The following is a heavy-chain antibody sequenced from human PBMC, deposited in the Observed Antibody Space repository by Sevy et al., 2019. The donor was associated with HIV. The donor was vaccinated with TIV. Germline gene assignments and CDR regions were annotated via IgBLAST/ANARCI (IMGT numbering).Heavy chain of an antibody. J-gene: IGHJ6*03. CDR1: GYSFTSYW. D-gene: IGHD4-4*01. V-gene: IGHV5-51*01. Sequence: GESLKISCKGSGYSFTSYWIGWVRQMPGKGLEWMGIIYPGDSDTRYSPSFQGQFTISADKSIGTAYLQWSSLKAPDTAMYYCASHAHSTVTSPYYMDVWGKGTTVTVSS. CDR3: ASHAHSTVTSPYYMDV. CDR2: IYPGDSDT.